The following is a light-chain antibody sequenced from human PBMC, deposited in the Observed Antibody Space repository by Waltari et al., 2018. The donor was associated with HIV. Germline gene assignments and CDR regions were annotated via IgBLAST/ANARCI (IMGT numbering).Light chain of an antibody. J-gene: IGKJ1*01. CDR3: HQYASFSGT. CDR1: QSVRPF. CDR2: QAS. V-gene: IGKV1-5*03. Sequence: DIRLTQSPSTLSASAGDRVAITCRAGQSVRPFLAWYQQKPGKPPNLLIFQASTLEGGVPSRFIGSFSGSDFTLTINGLQSDDFATYYCHQYASFSGTFGQGTKVELK.